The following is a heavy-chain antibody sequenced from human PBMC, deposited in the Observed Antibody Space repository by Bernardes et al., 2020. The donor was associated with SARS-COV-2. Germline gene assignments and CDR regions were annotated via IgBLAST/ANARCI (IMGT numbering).Heavy chain of an antibody. D-gene: IGHD3-22*01. CDR2: IYSGGST. CDR3: AREGGDSSGYYYAFDI. V-gene: IGHV3-53*01. CDR1: GFTVSYSY. J-gene: IGHJ3*02. Sequence: GGSLRLSCAASGFTVSYSYMSWVRQAPGKGLEWVSVIYSGGSTYYADSVKGRFTISRDNSKNTLYLQMNSLRAEDTAVYYCAREGGDSSGYYYAFDIWGQGTMVTVSS.